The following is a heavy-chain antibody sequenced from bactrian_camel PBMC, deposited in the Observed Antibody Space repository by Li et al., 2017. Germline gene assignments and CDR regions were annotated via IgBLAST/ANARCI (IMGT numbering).Heavy chain of an antibody. J-gene: IGHJ4*01. D-gene: IGHD3*01. CDR1: GFTFDEVD. Sequence: HVQLVESGGGSVQAGDTLTLSCTVSGFTFDEVDMGWFRQAPGKEREGVAALVTGGGSTYYHGSVKGRFTISQDNTKNTMYLEMNSLKPEDTAMYYCAAKASGSWCAPRDGRDFEYWGQGTQVTV. CDR3: AAKASGSWCAPRDGRDFEY. V-gene: IGHV3S63*01. CDR2: LVTGGGST.